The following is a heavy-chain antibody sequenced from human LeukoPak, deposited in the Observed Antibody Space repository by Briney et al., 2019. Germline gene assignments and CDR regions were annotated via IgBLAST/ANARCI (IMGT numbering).Heavy chain of an antibody. CDR3: AKPYHSSGWEFDY. CDR2: IKQDGSEK. Sequence: GGSLRLSCAASGFTFSSYWMSWVRQAPGKGLEWVANIKQDGSEKYYVDSVKGRFTISRDNAKNSLYLQMNSLRTEDTALYYCAKPYHSSGWEFDYWGQGTLVTVSS. J-gene: IGHJ4*02. V-gene: IGHV3-7*03. CDR1: GFTFSSYW. D-gene: IGHD6-19*01.